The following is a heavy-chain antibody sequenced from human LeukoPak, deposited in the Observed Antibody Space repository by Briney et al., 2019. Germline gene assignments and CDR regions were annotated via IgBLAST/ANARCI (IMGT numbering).Heavy chain of an antibody. V-gene: IGHV1-69*13. D-gene: IGHD3-22*01. J-gene: IGHJ5*02. CDR2: IIPIFGTA. CDR3: ARFPYYYDSSGYYPSWFDP. CDR1: GGTFSSYA. Sequence: SVTVSCKASGGTFSSYAISWVRQAPGQGLEWMGGIIPIFGTANYAQKFQGRVTITADESTSTAYMELSSLRSEDTAVYYGARFPYYYDSSGYYPSWFDPWGQGTLVTVSS.